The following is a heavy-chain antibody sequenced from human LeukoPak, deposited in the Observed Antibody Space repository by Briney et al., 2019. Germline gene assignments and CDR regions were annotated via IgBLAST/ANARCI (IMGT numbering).Heavy chain of an antibody. Sequence: GGSLRLSCAASGFTFSSYWMSWVRQAPGKGLEWVANIKQDGSEKYYVDSVKGRFTISRDNAKNSLYLQMNSLRAEDTAVYYCARTSRPYRLLLSLWGQGTLVTVSS. CDR2: IKQDGSEK. J-gene: IGHJ4*02. CDR1: GFTFSSYW. V-gene: IGHV3-7*01. D-gene: IGHD3-22*01. CDR3: ARTSRPYRLLLSL.